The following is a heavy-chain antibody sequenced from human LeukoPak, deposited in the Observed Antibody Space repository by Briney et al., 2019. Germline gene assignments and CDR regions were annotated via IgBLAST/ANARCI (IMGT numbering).Heavy chain of an antibody. D-gene: IGHD3-10*01. J-gene: IGHJ4*02. CDR3: ARDYSWFGELLPLDY. CDR1: GYTFTSYG. Sequence: GASVKVSCKASGYTFTSYGISWVRQAPGQGLEWMGWISAYNGSTNYAQKLQGRVTMTTDTSTSTAYMELRSLRSDDTAVYYCARDYSWFGELLPLDYWGQGTLVTVSS. V-gene: IGHV1-18*01. CDR2: ISAYNGST.